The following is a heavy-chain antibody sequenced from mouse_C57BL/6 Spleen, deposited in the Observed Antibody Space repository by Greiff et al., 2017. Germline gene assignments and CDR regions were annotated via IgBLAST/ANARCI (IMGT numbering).Heavy chain of an antibody. V-gene: IGHV5-9*01. J-gene: IGHJ3*01. D-gene: IGHD2-4*01. CDR2: ISGGGGNT. Sequence: DVMLVESGGGLVKPGGSLKLSCAASGFTFSSYTMSWVRQTPEKRLEWVATISGGGGNTYYPDSVKGRFTISRDNAKNTLYRQMSSLRSEDTALYYCARDAHIDYPFAYWGQGTLVTVSA. CDR3: ARDAHIDYPFAY. CDR1: GFTFSSYT.